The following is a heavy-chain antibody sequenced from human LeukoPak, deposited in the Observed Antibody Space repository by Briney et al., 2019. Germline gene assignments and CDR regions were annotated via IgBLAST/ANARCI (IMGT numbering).Heavy chain of an antibody. V-gene: IGHV3-33*06. D-gene: IGHD6-25*01. J-gene: IGHJ6*02. CDR2: IWYDGSNK. Sequence: PGGSLRLSCAASGFTFSSYAMHWVRQAPGKGLEWVAVIWYDGSNKYYADSVKGRFTISRDNSKNTLYLQMNSLRAEDTAVYYCAKDIAAVRMDVWGQGTTVTVSS. CDR3: AKDIAAVRMDV. CDR1: GFTFSSYA.